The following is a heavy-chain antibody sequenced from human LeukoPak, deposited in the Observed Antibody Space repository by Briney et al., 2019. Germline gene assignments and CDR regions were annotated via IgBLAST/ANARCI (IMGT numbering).Heavy chain of an antibody. J-gene: IGHJ6*03. CDR3: AYTRDYYYYYMDV. CDR2: IYTSGST. D-gene: IGHD2-2*01. V-gene: IGHV4-61*02. Sequence: SQTLSLTCTVSGGSISSGSNYWSRIRQPAGKGLEWIGRIYTSGSTNYNPSLKSRVTISVDTSKKQFSLKLSSVTAADTAVYYCAYTRDYYYYYMDVWGKGTTVTISS. CDR1: GGSISSGSNY.